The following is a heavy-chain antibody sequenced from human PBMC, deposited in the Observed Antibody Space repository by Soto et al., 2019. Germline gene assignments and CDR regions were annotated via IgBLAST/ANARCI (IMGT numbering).Heavy chain of an antibody. CDR3: GRDLRYSSSRYPNYYYNMEV. Sequence: SETLSLTCTFSGFSISSYYWSWIRQPPGKGLEWIGYIYYSVSTNYNPSLKSRVTISVDTSKNQFSLKLSYVTASDTAVYYCGRDLRYSSSRYPNYYYNMEVWGKGTTVTVS. V-gene: IGHV4-59*01. CDR2: IYYSVST. CDR1: GFSISSYY. D-gene: IGHD6-13*01. J-gene: IGHJ6*03.